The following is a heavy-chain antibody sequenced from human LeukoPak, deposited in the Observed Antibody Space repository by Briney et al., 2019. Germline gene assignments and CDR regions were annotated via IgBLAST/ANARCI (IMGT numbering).Heavy chain of an antibody. CDR3: AKGYCSSTSCYIDY. J-gene: IGHJ4*02. CDR2: ISENGSEE. Sequence: GGSLRLSCAASGFIISKSWMTWVRQSPGRGLEWVACISENGSEEKYLDSVRGRFTITRDNAKNSLYLQMNSLRAEDTALYYCAKGYCSSTSCYIDYWGQGTLVTVSS. D-gene: IGHD2-2*02. V-gene: IGHV3-7*03. CDR1: GFIISKSW.